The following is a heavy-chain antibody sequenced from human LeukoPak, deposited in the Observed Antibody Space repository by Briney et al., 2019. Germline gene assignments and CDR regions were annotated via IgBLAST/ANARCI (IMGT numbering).Heavy chain of an antibody. CDR3: ASQTSAADSFDY. CDR1: GASISSRGYS. CDR2: FYYSDST. Sequence: SETLSLTCTVSGASISSRGYSWVWLRQPPGKGLEWIGTFYYSDSTKYSPSLRSRLTISVDTSKNQFSVKLSSVTAADTAVYYCASQTSAADSFDYWGQGTLVTVSS. D-gene: IGHD6-25*01. V-gene: IGHV4-39*01. J-gene: IGHJ4*02.